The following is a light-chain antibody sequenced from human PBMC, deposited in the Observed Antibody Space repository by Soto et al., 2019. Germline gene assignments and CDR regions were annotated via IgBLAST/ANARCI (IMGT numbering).Light chain of an antibody. V-gene: IGKV3-11*01. CDR3: QQRLNWPPG. Sequence: EIFLTQSPDTLSLSPGERATLSCRASQSVTNYIAWYQQRPGQAPRLLNYDASNRATGVPARFSGSGSGTDFTLTISDLEPADFGLYYCQQRLNWPPGFGQGTKVEIK. CDR1: QSVTNY. CDR2: DAS. J-gene: IGKJ1*01.